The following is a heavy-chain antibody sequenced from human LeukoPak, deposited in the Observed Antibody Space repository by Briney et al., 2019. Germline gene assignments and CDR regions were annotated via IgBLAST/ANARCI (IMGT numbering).Heavy chain of an antibody. J-gene: IGHJ4*02. Sequence: SVKVSCKASGYTFSNYYFHWVRQARGQGVDGMGIINPNYCNTNYVQKFQDRLTINRHTSISTVYVDLNSLGSRDPAGYYLASGVYDTNFDCWRQGTLVSVSS. D-gene: IGHD3-9*01. CDR2: INPNYCNT. CDR3: ASGVYDTNFDC. V-gene: IGHV1-46*01. CDR1: GYTFSNYY.